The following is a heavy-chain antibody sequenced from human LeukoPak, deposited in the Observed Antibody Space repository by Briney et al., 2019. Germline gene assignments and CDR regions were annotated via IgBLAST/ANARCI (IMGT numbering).Heavy chain of an antibody. D-gene: IGHD5-12*01. V-gene: IGHV1-2*02. Sequence: ASVKVSCKASGYTFTGYYMHWVRQAPGQGLEWMGWINPNSGGTNYAQKFQGRVTMARDTSISTAYMELTRLTSDDTAVYYCASVYSGYDLAQLDYWGQGTLVTVSS. J-gene: IGHJ4*02. CDR2: INPNSGGT. CDR3: ASVYSGYDLAQLDY. CDR1: GYTFTGYY.